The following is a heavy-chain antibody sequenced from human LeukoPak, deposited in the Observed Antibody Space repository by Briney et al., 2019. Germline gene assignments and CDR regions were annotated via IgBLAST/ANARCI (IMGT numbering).Heavy chain of an antibody. D-gene: IGHD2-2*01. CDR1: GGSISSGGYY. Sequence: SETLSLTCTVSGGSISSGGYYWSWIRQHPGKGLEWIGYIYYSGSTYYNPSLKSRVTISVDTSKNQLSLKLSSVTAADTAVDYCARDGCSSTSCGFDYWGQGTLVTVSS. CDR2: IYYSGST. J-gene: IGHJ4*02. CDR3: ARDGCSSTSCGFDY. V-gene: IGHV4-31*03.